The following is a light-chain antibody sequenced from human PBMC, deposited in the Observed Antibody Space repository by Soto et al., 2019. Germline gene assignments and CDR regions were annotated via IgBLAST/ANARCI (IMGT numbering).Light chain of an antibody. CDR2: DVS. CDR1: SSDVGGYNY. CDR3: SSYTSSSTPL. Sequence: QSALTQPASVSGSPGQSITISCTGTSSDVGGYNYVSWYQQHPGKAPKLMIYDVSNRPSGVSNRFSGSKSGNTASLTISGLQDEDEADYYCSSYTSSSTPLFGGGTEVTVL. J-gene: IGLJ3*02. V-gene: IGLV2-14*01.